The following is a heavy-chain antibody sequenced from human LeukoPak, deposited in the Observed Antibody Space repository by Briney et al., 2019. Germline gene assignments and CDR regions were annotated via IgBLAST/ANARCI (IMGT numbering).Heavy chain of an antibody. Sequence: GGSLRLSCAASGFTFSSAWMSWVRQAPGKGLEWVANIKQDGSEKYYVDSVKGRFTISRDNAKNSLYLQMNSLRADDTAVYYCARGGTTFEKWGQGTLVTVSS. CDR1: GFTFSSAW. J-gene: IGHJ4*02. CDR3: ARGGTTFEK. D-gene: IGHD2/OR15-2a*01. V-gene: IGHV3-7*01. CDR2: IKQDGSEK.